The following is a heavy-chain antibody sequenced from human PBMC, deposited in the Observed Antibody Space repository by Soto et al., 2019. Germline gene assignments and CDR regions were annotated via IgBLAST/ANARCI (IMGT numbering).Heavy chain of an antibody. D-gene: IGHD6-13*01. Sequence: QVQLVESGGGVVQPGRSLRLSCAASGFTFSSYAMHWVRQAPGKGLEWVAVISYDGSNKYYADSVKGRFTISRDNSKNTLYLQMNSLRAEDTAVYYCAREEDSSSWYFMSYFDYWGQGTLVTVSS. CDR3: AREEDSSSWYFMSYFDY. V-gene: IGHV3-30-3*01. CDR1: GFTFSSYA. J-gene: IGHJ4*02. CDR2: ISYDGSNK.